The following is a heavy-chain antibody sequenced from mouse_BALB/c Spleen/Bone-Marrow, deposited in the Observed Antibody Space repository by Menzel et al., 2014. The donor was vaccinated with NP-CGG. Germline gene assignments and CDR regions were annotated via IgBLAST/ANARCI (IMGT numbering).Heavy chain of an antibody. V-gene: IGHV14-3*02. D-gene: IGHD2-14*01. Sequence: EVKLMESGAELVKPGASVKLSCTASGLNIKDTYMHWVKQRPEQGLEWIGRIDPANGNTKYDPKFQGKDPITADTSSNTAYLQLSSLTSEDTAVYYYARYRLGTYFDYWGQCTPLTVSS. CDR3: ARYRLGTYFDY. J-gene: IGHJ2*01. CDR2: IDPANGNT. CDR1: GLNIKDTY.